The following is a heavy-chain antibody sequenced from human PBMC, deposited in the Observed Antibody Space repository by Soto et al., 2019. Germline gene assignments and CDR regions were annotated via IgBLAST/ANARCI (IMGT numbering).Heavy chain of an antibody. CDR2: IIHSEST. V-gene: IGHV4-38-2*01. CDR3: ARQRPTDGRWEFANYYGMDV. J-gene: IGHJ6*02. Sequence: SETLSLTCAVSGYSISSGYYWGWLRQPPGKGLEWIGEIIHSESTKYNPSLKSRVTISVDTSKNQFSLKLSSVTAADTAVYYCARQRPTDGRWEFANYYGMDVWGQGTPVTVSS. CDR1: GYSISSGYY. D-gene: IGHD1-26*01.